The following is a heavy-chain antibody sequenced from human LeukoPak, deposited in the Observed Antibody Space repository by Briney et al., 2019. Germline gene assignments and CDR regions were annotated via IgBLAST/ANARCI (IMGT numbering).Heavy chain of an antibody. CDR3: ARGTSFSITMVRGVIRPTGWFDP. D-gene: IGHD3-10*01. CDR2: IYYSGST. V-gene: IGHV4-39*01. J-gene: IGHJ5*02. Sequence: SSETLSLTCTVSGGSISSSSYYWGWIRQPPGKGLEWIGSIYYSGSTYYNPSLKSRVTISVDTSKNQFSLKLSSVTAADTAMYYCARGTSFSITMVRGVIRPTGWFDPWGQGTLVTVSS. CDR1: GGSISSSSYY.